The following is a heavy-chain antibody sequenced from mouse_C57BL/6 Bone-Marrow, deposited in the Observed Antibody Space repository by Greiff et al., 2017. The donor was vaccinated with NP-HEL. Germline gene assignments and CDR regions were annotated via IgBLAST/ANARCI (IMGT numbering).Heavy chain of an antibody. CDR1: GFTFSSYA. CDR3: AREDPSVGFAY. CDR2: ISDGGSYT. J-gene: IGHJ3*01. D-gene: IGHD3-1*01. V-gene: IGHV5-4*01. Sequence: EVQLVESGGGLVKPGGSLKLSCAASGFTFSSYAMSWVRQTPEKRLEWVATISDGGSYTYYPDNVKGRFTISRDNAKNNLYLQMSHLKSEDTAMYYCAREDPSVGFAYWGQGTLVTVSA.